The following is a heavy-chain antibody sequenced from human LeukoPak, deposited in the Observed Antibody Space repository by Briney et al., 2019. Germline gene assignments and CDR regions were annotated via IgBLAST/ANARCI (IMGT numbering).Heavy chain of an antibody. Sequence: GGSLRLSCAASGFTFSDYYMSWIRQAPGKGLEWVSYISSSGSTIYYADSVKGRFTISRDNAKNSLYLQKNSLRAEDTAVYYCARDRYSSSWFGDDAFDIWGQGTMVTVSS. CDR1: GFTFSDYY. J-gene: IGHJ3*02. CDR2: ISSSGSTI. CDR3: ARDRYSSSWFGDDAFDI. D-gene: IGHD6-13*01. V-gene: IGHV3-11*04.